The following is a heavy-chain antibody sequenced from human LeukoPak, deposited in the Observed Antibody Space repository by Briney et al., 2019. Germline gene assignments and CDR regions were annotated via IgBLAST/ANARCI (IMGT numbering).Heavy chain of an antibody. CDR2: ISGSGGST. CDR1: GFTFSSYA. Sequence: GGSLRLSCAASGFTFSSYAMSWVRQAPGKGLEWVSAISGSGGSTYYADSVKGRFTISRDNAKNSLYLQMNSLRAEDTAVYYRANSLISSSQVDYWGQGTLVTVSS. D-gene: IGHD6-6*01. J-gene: IGHJ4*02. CDR3: ANSLISSSQVDY. V-gene: IGHV3-23*01.